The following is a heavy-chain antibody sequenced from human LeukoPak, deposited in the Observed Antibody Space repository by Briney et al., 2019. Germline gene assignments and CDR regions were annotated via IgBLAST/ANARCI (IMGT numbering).Heavy chain of an antibody. J-gene: IGHJ4*02. V-gene: IGHV4-34*01. Sequence: SETLSLTCAVYGVSFSGYYWSWIRQPPGKGLEWIGEINHSGSTNYNPSLKNRVTISVDTSKNQFSLKLSSVTAADTAVYYCARRVMITFGGDFDYWGQGTLVTVSS. D-gene: IGHD3-16*01. CDR3: ARRVMITFGGDFDY. CDR2: INHSGST. CDR1: GVSFSGYY.